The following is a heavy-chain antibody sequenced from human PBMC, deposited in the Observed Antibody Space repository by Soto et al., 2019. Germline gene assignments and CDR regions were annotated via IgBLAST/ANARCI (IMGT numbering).Heavy chain of an antibody. V-gene: IGHV1-2*04. CDR3: ARDLAWDRTREVAGTKVYYYYGMDV. Sequence: ASVKVSCKASGYTFTGYYMHWVRQAPGQGLEWMGWINPNSGGTNYAQKFQGWVTMTRDTSISTAYMELSRLRSDDTAVYYCARDLAWDRTREVAGTKVYYYYGMDVWGQGTTVTVSS. CDR1: GYTFTGYY. CDR2: INPNSGGT. D-gene: IGHD6-19*01. J-gene: IGHJ6*02.